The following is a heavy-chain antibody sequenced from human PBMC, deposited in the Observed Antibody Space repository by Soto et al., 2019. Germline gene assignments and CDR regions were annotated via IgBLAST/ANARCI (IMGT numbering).Heavy chain of an antibody. CDR2: IYYSGST. D-gene: IGHD5-12*01. J-gene: IGHJ3*02. Sequence: SETLSLTCTVSGGSISSYYWSWIRQPPGKGLEWITYIYYSGSTNYNPSLKSRVTISVDTSKNQFSLKLSSVTAADTAVYYCAKRYSGYDDAFGIWGQGTTVTVS. CDR3: AKRYSGYDDAFGI. CDR1: GGSISSYY. V-gene: IGHV4-59*08.